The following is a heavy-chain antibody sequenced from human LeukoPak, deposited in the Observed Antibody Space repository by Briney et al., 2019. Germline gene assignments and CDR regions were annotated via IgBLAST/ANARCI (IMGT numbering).Heavy chain of an antibody. V-gene: IGHV4-30-4*08. Sequence: PSETLSLTCTVSGGSISSGDYYWSWIRQPPGKGLEWIGYIYYSGSTYYNPSLKSRVTISVDTSKNQFPLKLSSVTAADTAVYYCARVNARFLEWLPKGIPNWFDPWGQGTLVTVSS. CDR3: ARVNARFLEWLPKGIPNWFDP. J-gene: IGHJ5*02. D-gene: IGHD3-3*01. CDR2: IYYSGST. CDR1: GGSISSGDYY.